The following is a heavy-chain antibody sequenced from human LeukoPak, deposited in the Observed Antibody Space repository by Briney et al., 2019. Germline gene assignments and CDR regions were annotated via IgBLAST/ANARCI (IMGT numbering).Heavy chain of an antibody. V-gene: IGHV3-64*01. CDR1: GFTFSSYT. CDR2: ISSNGGST. D-gene: IGHD3-16*01. CDR3: ARRGAVSGGSDY. J-gene: IGHJ4*02. Sequence: GGSLRLSCAASGFTFSSYTMHWVRQAQGKGLEYVSVISSNGGSTYYANSVKGRFTNSRDNSKNTLYLQMGSLRPEDMAVYYCARRGAVSGGSDYWGQGTLVTVSS.